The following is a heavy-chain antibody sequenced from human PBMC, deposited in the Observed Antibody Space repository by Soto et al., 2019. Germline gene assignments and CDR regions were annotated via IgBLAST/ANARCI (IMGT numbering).Heavy chain of an antibody. CDR1: GASITQYY. Sequence: SETLSLTCAVSGASITQYYWNWIRQSPGRGLEWIVSFSSTGSTVYNPSLRGRVTISLDTSKNQFSLTLNSVTAADTAVYYCARHCPDIVAAITRGYYFDYWGQGALVT. J-gene: IGHJ4*02. D-gene: IGHD5-12*01. CDR2: FSSTGST. CDR3: ARHCPDIVAAITRGYYFDY. V-gene: IGHV4-59*01.